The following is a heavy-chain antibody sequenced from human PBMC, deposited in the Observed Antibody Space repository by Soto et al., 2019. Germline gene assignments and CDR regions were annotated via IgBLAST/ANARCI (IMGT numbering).Heavy chain of an antibody. D-gene: IGHD1-20*01. CDR1: SGTFINYA. V-gene: IGHV1-69*13. CDR2: IIPLFATS. CDR3: AAVIPHTPYNSPHYFDH. Sequence: SAKVSFKASSGTFINYAITWVRQAPGQELEWMGGIIPLFATSNYAQKFLGRLTFTADESAGTAYMELSSLRSEDTAVYYCAAVIPHTPYNSPHYFDHWGQGTLVTVSS. J-gene: IGHJ4*02.